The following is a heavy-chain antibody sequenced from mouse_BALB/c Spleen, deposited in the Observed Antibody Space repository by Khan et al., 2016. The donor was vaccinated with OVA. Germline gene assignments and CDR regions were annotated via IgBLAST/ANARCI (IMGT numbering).Heavy chain of an antibody. Sequence: VQLLVTEGDLVKPGGSLKLSCAASEFTFSSYSMSWVRQTPDTMLEWVASISSGGAYTYSPDIVTWRFTISRDNAKLTLYLEMSSLKSEDKDMDYFASQLTGSCAYWGQGTPVTVSA. CDR1: EFTFSSYS. D-gene: IGHD4-1*01. CDR3: ASQLTGSCAY. V-gene: IGHV5-6*01. J-gene: IGHJ3*01. CDR2: ISSGGAYT.